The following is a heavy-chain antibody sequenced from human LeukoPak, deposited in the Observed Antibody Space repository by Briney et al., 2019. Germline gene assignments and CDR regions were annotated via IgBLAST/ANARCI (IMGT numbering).Heavy chain of an antibody. CDR1: GFTFSSYA. CDR2: ISHDGSNK. D-gene: IGHD3-22*01. J-gene: IGHJ6*02. V-gene: IGHV3-30-3*01. CDR3: ARGPDSSGYYYYYGMDV. Sequence: GGSLRLSCAASGFTFSSYAMHWVRQAPGKGLEWVAVISHDGSNKYYADSVKGRFTISRDNSKNTLYLQMNSLRAEDTAVYYCARGPDSSGYYYYYGMDVWGQGTTVTVSS.